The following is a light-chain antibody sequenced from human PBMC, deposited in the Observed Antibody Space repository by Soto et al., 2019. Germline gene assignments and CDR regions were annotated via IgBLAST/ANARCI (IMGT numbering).Light chain of an antibody. V-gene: IGKV3-15*01. CDR3: QQYNNWPPWT. Sequence: EIVMTQSPATLSVSPGERATLSCRASQSVSNNYLAWYQQKPGQAPRLLIYGASTRATGIPARFSGSGSGTEFTLTIRSLQPEDFAVYYCQQYNNWPPWTFGQGTKVDIK. CDR2: GAS. J-gene: IGKJ1*01. CDR1: QSVSNN.